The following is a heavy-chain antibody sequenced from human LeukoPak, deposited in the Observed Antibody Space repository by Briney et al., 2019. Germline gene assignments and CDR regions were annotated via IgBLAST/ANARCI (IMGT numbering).Heavy chain of an antibody. CDR3: AKDVRRDGYIPGYYYGMDV. CDR2: ISYDGSNK. Sequence: PGGSLRLSCAASGFTFSSYGMHWVRQAPGKGLEWVAVISYDGSNKYYADSVKGRFTISRDNSKNTLYLQMNSLRAEDTAVYYCAKDVRRDGYIPGYYYGMDVWGQGTTVTVSS. V-gene: IGHV3-30*18. CDR1: GFTFSSYG. J-gene: IGHJ6*02. D-gene: IGHD5-24*01.